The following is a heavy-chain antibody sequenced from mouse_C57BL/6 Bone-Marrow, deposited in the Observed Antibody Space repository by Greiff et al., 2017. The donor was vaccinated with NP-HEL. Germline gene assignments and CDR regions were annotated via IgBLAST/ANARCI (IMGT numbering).Heavy chain of an antibody. D-gene: IGHD1-1*01. CDR2: INPYNGGT. CDR1: GYTFTDYY. CDR3: ARYPLYYYGSSRDY. V-gene: IGHV1-19*01. J-gene: IGHJ2*01. Sequence: VQLQQSGPVLVKPGASVKMSCKASGYTFTDYYMNWVKQSHGKSLEWIGVINPYNGGTSYNQKFKGKATLTVDKSSSTAYMELNSLTSEDSAVYYCARYPLYYYGSSRDYWGQGTTLTVSS.